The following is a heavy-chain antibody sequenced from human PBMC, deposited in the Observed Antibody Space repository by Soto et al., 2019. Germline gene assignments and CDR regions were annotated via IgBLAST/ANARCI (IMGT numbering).Heavy chain of an antibody. CDR3: ARLVSLLQPIDS. V-gene: IGHV4-59*01. J-gene: IGHJ5*01. D-gene: IGHD4-4*01. CDR2: IFYSGST. CDR1: GGSISAYF. Sequence: SETLSLTCTVSGGSISAYFWNWIWQPPGEGLEWIGYIFYSGSTNYNPSLKSRVTMSVDTSKNQFSLNLSSVTAADSALYFCARLVSLLQPIDSWGQGTPVTVSS.